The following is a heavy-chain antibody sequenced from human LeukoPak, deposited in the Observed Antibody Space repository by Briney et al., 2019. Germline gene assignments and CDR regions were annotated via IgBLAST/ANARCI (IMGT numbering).Heavy chain of an antibody. CDR1: GGTFSSYA. V-gene: IGHV1-69*04. J-gene: IGHJ6*02. Sequence: EASVKVSCKASGGTFSSYAISWVRQAPGQGLEWMGRIIPILGIANYAQKFQGRVTITADKSTSTAYMELSSLRSGDTAVYYCARAYYSSSWYGGYYYYGMDVWGQGTTVTVSS. D-gene: IGHD6-13*01. CDR3: ARAYYSSSWYGGYYYYGMDV. CDR2: IIPILGIA.